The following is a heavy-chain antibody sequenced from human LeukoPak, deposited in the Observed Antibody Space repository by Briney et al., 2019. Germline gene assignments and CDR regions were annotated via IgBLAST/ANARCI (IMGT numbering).Heavy chain of an antibody. J-gene: IGHJ4*02. D-gene: IGHD6-13*01. CDR1: GFTFSSYG. CDR2: IRYDGSNK. CDR3: AKGGSSSWSVDY. Sequence: GGSLRLSCAASGFTFSSYGMHWVRQAPGKGLEWVAFIRYDGSNKYYADSVKGRSTISRDNSKNTLYLQMNSLRAEDTAVYYCAKGGSSSWSVDYWGQGTLVTVSS. V-gene: IGHV3-30*02.